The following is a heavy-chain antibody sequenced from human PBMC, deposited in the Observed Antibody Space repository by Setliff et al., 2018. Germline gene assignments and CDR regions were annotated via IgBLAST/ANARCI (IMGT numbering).Heavy chain of an antibody. J-gene: IGHJ4*02. CDR1: GYSLSSYY. D-gene: IGHD6-13*01. V-gene: IGHV1-46*01. Sequence: GASVKVSCKASGYSLSSYYMHWVRQAPGQGHEWMGIIHPGGGSSSTVQKFQGRVTMTRDTSTSTVYMELSSLTSEDTAIYYCARGGLAAAGRKGVFEHWGQGTLVTVSS. CDR2: IHPGGGSS. CDR3: ARGGLAAAGRKGVFEH.